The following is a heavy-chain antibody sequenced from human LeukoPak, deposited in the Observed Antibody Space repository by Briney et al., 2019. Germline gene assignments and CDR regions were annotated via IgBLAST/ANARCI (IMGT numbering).Heavy chain of an antibody. D-gene: IGHD6-19*01. Sequence: PGGSLRLSCAASGFTFSSYWMHWVRQVPGKGLVWVSRINSDGSSTSYADSVKGRFTISRDNAKNTLYLQMNSLRAEDTAVYYCAMEKSVASYFDYWGQGTLVTVSS. J-gene: IGHJ4*02. CDR2: INSDGSST. CDR1: GFTFSSYW. CDR3: AMEKSVASYFDY. V-gene: IGHV3-74*01.